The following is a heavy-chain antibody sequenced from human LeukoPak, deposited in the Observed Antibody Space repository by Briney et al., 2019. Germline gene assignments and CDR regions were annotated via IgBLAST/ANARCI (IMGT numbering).Heavy chain of an antibody. CDR1: GYXFTGYY. CDR3: ARAPGYSSSWYVDY. CDR2: INPNSGGT. D-gene: IGHD6-13*01. J-gene: IGHJ4*02. Sequence: ASVKVSCKASGYXFTGYYMHWVRQAPGQGLEWMGWINPNSGGTNYAQKFQGRVTMTRDTSISTAYMELSRLRSDDTAVYYCARAPGYSSSWYVDYWGQGTLVTVSS. V-gene: IGHV1-2*02.